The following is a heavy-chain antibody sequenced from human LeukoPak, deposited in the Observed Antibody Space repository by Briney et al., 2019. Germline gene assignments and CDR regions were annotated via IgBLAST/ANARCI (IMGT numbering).Heavy chain of an antibody. V-gene: IGHV3-30*02. D-gene: IGHD5-24*01. CDR2: IRYDGKIK. CDR1: GFTFNSYA. J-gene: IGHJ4*02. Sequence: GGSLRLSCAASGFTFNSYAMHWVRQAPGKGREWVAFIRYDGKIKYYADSVKGRFTISRDNSKNTLYLQMSSLRAEDTALYYCAKGCGCGDGYNLFDYWGQGTLVTVSS. CDR3: AKGCGCGDGYNLFDY.